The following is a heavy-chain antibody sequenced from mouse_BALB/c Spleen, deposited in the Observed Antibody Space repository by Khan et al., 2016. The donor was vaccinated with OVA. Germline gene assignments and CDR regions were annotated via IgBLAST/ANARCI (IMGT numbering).Heavy chain of an antibody. J-gene: IGHJ2*01. Sequence: QVQLQQSGAELAKPGASVKMSCKASGYTFTSYWMHWIKQRSGQGLEWIGYINPTSGYTDYNQKFKDKATLTADKSSSTAYMQLSSLTSDDSAVYYCARDRIDYWGQGTALTVSS. CDR3: ARDRIDY. CDR1: GYTFTSYW. CDR2: INPTSGYT. V-gene: IGHV1-7*01.